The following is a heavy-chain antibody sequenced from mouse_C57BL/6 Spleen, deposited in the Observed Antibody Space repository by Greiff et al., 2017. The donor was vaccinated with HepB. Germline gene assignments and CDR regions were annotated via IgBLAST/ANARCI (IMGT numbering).Heavy chain of an antibody. Sequence: VQLQQSGAELVRPGASVKLSCKASGYTFTDYYINWVKQRPGQGLEWIARIYPGSGNTYYNEKFKGKATLTAEKSSSTSYMQLSSLTSEDSAVYFCTRPNYYGAWFAYWGQGTLVTVSA. CDR2: IYPGSGNT. CDR3: TRPNYYGAWFAY. V-gene: IGHV1-76*01. J-gene: IGHJ3*01. CDR1: GYTFTDYY. D-gene: IGHD1-1*01.